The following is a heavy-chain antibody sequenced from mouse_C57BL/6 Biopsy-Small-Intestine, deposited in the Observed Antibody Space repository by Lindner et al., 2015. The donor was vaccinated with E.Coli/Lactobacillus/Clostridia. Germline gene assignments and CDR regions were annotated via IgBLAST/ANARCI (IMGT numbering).Heavy chain of an antibody. V-gene: IGHV1-69*02. CDR2: IDPSDTYT. CDR1: GYTFTSSW. J-gene: IGHJ4*01. D-gene: IGHD1-2*01. Sequence: VQLQESGAELVKPGASLKLSCKTSGYTFTSSWLHWVKQRPGQGLEWIGEIDPSDTYTDYNQNFRGKATLTADKSSNTAYMQLSSLTSEDSAVYYCARQRSWSLHTHHYAMDYWGQGTSVTVSA. CDR3: ARQRSWSLHTHHYAMDY.